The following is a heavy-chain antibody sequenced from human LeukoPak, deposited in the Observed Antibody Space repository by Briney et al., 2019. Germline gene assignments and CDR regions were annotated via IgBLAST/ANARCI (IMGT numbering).Heavy chain of an antibody. CDR2: ISSSSSYI. V-gene: IGHV3-21*01. J-gene: IGHJ4*02. Sequence: GGSLRLSCAASGFTFSSYSMNWVRQAPGKGLEWVSSISSSSSYIYYADSVKGRFTISRDNAKNSLYLQMNSLRAEDTAVYYCARHPDVWGSYRYTGYYFDYWGQGTLVTVSS. CDR1: GFTFSSYS. D-gene: IGHD3-16*02. CDR3: ARHPDVWGSYRYTGYYFDY.